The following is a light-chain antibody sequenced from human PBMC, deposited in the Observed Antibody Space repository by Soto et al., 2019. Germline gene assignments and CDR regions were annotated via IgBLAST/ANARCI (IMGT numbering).Light chain of an antibody. CDR1: SSDVGGYNY. CDR2: EVS. CDR3: SSYTSSSTYV. J-gene: IGLJ1*01. Sequence: QSFLTQPAPVSGSPGQSITISCTGTSSDVGGYNYVSWYQQHPGKAPKLMIYEVSNRPSGVSNRFSGSKSGNTASLTISGLQAEDEADYYCSSYTSSSTYVFGTGTKVTVL. V-gene: IGLV2-14*01.